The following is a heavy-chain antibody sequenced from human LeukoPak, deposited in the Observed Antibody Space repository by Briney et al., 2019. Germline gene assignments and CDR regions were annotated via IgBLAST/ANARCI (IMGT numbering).Heavy chain of an antibody. CDR1: EFAFSTYN. Sequence: PGGSLRLSCAASEFAFSTYNMNWVSQAPGKGLEWVSYISTGSSTTYYADSVKGRFTISRDNVENSLYLQMNSLRDEDTAVYYCARVAAGYSVNYFDYWGQGTLVTVSS. CDR2: ISTGSSTT. CDR3: ARVAAGYSVNYFDY. J-gene: IGHJ4*02. V-gene: IGHV3-48*02. D-gene: IGHD4-23*01.